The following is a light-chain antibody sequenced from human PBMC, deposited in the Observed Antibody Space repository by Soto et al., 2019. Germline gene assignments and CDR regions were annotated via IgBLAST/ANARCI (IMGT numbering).Light chain of an antibody. CDR2: NSN. Sequence: QSVLTQPPSASGTAGQVVTISCSGGDSNIGSNSVYWYQHLPRMAPKLLIYNSNQRPSGVPDRFSGSRSGTSASLAIVGLRSEDEAIYYCAAWDASLSACVFGNGTKLTVL. CDR1: DSNIGSNS. CDR3: AAWDASLSACV. V-gene: IGLV1-47*02. J-gene: IGLJ1*01.